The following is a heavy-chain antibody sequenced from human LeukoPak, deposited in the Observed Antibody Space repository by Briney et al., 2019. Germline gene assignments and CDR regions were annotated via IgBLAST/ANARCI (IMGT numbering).Heavy chain of an antibody. CDR2: IYYSEST. CDR1: VGSMSSYY. D-gene: IGHD3-22*01. Sequence: PSESLSLTCTVSVGSMSSYYWRWIRQPPRKGREWIGYIYYSESTNYNPSLKSRVTISVDTSKNQFSLKLSSVTAADTAVYYCARARTYYYDSSGYEPINFDYWGQGTLVTVSS. CDR3: ARARTYYYDSSGYEPINFDY. J-gene: IGHJ4*02. V-gene: IGHV4-59*01.